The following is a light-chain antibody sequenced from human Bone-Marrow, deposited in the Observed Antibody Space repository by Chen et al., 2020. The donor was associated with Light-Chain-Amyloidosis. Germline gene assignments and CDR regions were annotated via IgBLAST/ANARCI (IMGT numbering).Light chain of an antibody. CDR3: QVWDRSSDRPV. CDR1: NIGSTS. V-gene: IGLV3-21*02. Sequence: SYVLTQPSSVSVAPGQTATIACGGNNIGSTSVHWYQPTPGQAPLLVVYDDSDRPSGIPERLSGANSGNTATLTISRVDAGDEADYYCQVWDRSSDRPVFGGGTKLTV. J-gene: IGLJ3*02. CDR2: DDS.